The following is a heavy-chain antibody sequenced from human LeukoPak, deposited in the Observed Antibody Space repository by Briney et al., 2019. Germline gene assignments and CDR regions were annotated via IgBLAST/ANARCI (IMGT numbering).Heavy chain of an antibody. V-gene: IGHV1-46*01. D-gene: IGHD2-15*01. J-gene: IGHJ5*02. Sequence: ASVKVSCKASGYTFIHYYMHWVRQAPGQGLEWMGFINPSGGSTSYAQKFQGRLTMTRDTSTNTVYMELSSLRSEDTAVYYCTRDRGGGNNWSDPWGQGTLVIVSS. CDR2: INPSGGST. CDR3: TRDRGGGNNWSDP. CDR1: GYTFIHYY.